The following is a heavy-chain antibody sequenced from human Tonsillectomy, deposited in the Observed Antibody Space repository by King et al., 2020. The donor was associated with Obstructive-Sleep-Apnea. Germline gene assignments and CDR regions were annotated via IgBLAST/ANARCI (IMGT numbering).Heavy chain of an antibody. D-gene: IGHD2-15*01. CDR1: GVTFSSYS. CDR3: ARGLPDFDL. CDR2: YSSSCSAI. Sequence: VQLVESGGGLVQPGGSLRLSCAASGVTFSSYSMKWVRQAPGKGLEWVSSYSSSCSAIYSADSVKGRFTISRDNAKNSLYLQMNSLRAEDTAVYYCARGLPDFDLWGQGTLITVSS. J-gene: IGHJ4*02. V-gene: IGHV3-48*04.